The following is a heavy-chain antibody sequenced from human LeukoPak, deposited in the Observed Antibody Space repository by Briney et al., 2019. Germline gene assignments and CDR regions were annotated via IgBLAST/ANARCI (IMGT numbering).Heavy chain of an antibody. CDR2: ISGSGDRT. J-gene: IGHJ4*02. CDR3: ARGARGSGTASDY. CDR1: GFTFSSSA. Sequence: GGSLRLSCAASGFTFSSSAMSWVRQAPGKGLEWVSTISGSGDRTYYADSVKGRFTISRDNSKNTLHLQMNSLRAEDTAVYYCARGARGSGTASDYWGQGTLVTDSS. V-gene: IGHV3-23*01. D-gene: IGHD3-10*01.